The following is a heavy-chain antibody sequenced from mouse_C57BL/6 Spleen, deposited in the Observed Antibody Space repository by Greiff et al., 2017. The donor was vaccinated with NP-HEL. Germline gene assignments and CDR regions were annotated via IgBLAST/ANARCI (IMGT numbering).Heavy chain of an antibody. J-gene: IGHJ3*01. CDR1: GFNIKNTY. CDR3: AREDIYYGYAVPAWFAY. Sequence: EVQLQQSVAELVRPGASVKLSCTASGFNIKNTYMHWVKQRPEQGLEWIGRIDPANGNTKYAPKFQGKATMTADPSSNTAYLQLSSLTSEDTAIXYCAREDIYYGYAVPAWFAYWGQGTLVTVSA. CDR2: IDPANGNT. D-gene: IGHD2-2*01. V-gene: IGHV14-3*01.